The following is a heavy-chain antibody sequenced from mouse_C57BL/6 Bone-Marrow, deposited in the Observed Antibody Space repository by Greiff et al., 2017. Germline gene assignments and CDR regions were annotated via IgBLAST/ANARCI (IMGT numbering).Heavy chain of an antibody. J-gene: IGHJ2*01. CDR3: ARGWLDY. Sequence: EVQLQQSGPELVKPGASVKISCKASGYSFTGYYMNWVKQSPEKSLEWIGEINPRTGGTTYNQKFKAKATLTVDKSSSTAYMQLKSLTSEDSAVYYCARGWLDYWGQGTTLTVSS. V-gene: IGHV1-42*01. CDR1: GYSFTGYY. D-gene: IGHD3-3*01. CDR2: INPRTGGT.